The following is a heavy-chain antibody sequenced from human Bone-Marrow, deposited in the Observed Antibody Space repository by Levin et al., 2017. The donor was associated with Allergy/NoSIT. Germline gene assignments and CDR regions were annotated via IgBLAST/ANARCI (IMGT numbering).Heavy chain of an antibody. V-gene: IGHV3-48*03. Sequence: PGGSLRLSCAASGFTFSTYEMNWVRQAPGKGLEWVSYISGSGSKTNYADSVKGRFTISRDNAKNSLYLQMNSLRAEETAVYYCARDCDDGDDVRLDYWGQGTLVTVSS. J-gene: IGHJ4*02. CDR2: ISGSGSKT. CDR1: GFTFSTYE. CDR3: ARDCDDGDDVRLDY. D-gene: IGHD4-17*01.